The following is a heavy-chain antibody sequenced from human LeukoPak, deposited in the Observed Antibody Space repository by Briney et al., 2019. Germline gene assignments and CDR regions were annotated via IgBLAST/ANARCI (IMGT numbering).Heavy chain of an antibody. Sequence: PSQTLSLTCAVSGGSISSSNWWSWVRQPPGKGLEWIGEIYHSGSTNYNPSLKSRVTISVDKSKNQFSLKLSSVTAADTAVYYCARAAIAAAGTGWFDPWGQGTLVTVSS. CDR1: GGSISSSNW. D-gene: IGHD6-13*01. CDR3: ARAAIAAAGTGWFDP. J-gene: IGHJ5*02. CDR2: IYHSGST. V-gene: IGHV4-4*02.